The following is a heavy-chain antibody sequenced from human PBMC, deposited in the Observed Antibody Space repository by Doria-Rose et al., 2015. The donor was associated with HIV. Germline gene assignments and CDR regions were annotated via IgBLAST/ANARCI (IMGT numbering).Heavy chain of an antibody. CDR1: GVSLSSPGMG. V-gene: IGHV2-26*01. CDR2: IFSDDER. Sequence: QITLKESGPVLVQPTETLTLACTVSGVSLSSPGMGVSWIRQPPGKALEWLANIFSDDERSYKTSLKSRLTISRGTSKSQVFLTMTAMDLVDTATYYCARIKSSRWYHKYYFDFWGQGTLVIVSA. CDR3: ARIKSSRWYHKYYFDF. D-gene: IGHD6-13*01. J-gene: IGHJ4*02.